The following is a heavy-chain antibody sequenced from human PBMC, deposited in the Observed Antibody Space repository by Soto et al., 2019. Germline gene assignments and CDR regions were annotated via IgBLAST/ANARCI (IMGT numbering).Heavy chain of an antibody. CDR3: ARHGSS. CDR2: IYYSGQT. CDR1: GVSISGSSYY. V-gene: IGHV4-39*01. Sequence: SETLSLTCSVSGVSISGSSYYWGWIRQPPGKGLEWIGSIYYSGQTYYNPSLKSRVTISVDRSKNQFSLNLTSVTATDTAFYYCARHGSSWGQGTLVTVSS. J-gene: IGHJ5*02.